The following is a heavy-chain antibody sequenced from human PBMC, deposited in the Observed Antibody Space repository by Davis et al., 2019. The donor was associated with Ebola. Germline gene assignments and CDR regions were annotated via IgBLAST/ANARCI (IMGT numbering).Heavy chain of an antibody. D-gene: IGHD1-14*01. Sequence: PGGSLRLSCTASGLTLSKHAVHWVRQAPGKGLEWVAVISADGDTKYYADSVKGRFTISRDNSKNTVSLLMDSLSSDDATVYYCARASLHENLDYWGQGALVSVSS. CDR1: GLTLSKHA. J-gene: IGHJ4*02. V-gene: IGHV3-30-3*01. CDR3: ARASLHENLDY. CDR2: ISADGDTK.